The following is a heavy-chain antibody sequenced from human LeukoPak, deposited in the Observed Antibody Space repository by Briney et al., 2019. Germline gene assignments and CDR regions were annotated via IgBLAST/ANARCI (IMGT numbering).Heavy chain of an antibody. Sequence: GGSLRLSCAASGFTFSSYAMSWVRQAPGKGLEWVSSISSSSSYIYYADSVKGRFTISRDNAKNSLYLQMNSLRAEDTAVYYCAREAAAASYGMDVWGQGTTVTVSS. V-gene: IGHV3-21*01. CDR2: ISSSSSYI. CDR3: AREAAAASYGMDV. J-gene: IGHJ6*02. CDR1: GFTFSSYA. D-gene: IGHD6-13*01.